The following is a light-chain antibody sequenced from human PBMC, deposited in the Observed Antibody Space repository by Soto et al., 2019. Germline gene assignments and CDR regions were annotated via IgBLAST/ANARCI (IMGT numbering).Light chain of an antibody. J-gene: IGLJ2*01. CDR2: GNS. V-gene: IGLV1-40*01. CDR1: SSNIGAGYD. CDR3: QSYDSSLSGSGV. Sequence: QCVLTQPPSVSGAPGQRVTISWTGSSSNIGAGYDVHWYQQLPGTAPKLLIYGNSNRPSGVPDRFSGSKSGTSASLAITGLQAEDEADYYCQSYDSSLSGSGVFGGGTKVTVL.